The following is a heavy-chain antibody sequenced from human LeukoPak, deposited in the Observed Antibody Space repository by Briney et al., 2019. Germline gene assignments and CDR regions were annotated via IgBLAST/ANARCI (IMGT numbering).Heavy chain of an antibody. D-gene: IGHD3-9*01. V-gene: IGHV1-46*01. Sequence: ASVKVSCKASGYTFTGYYMYWVRQAPGQGLEWMGIINPSDGSTSYAQKFQGRVTMTRDTSTSTVYMELSSLRSEDTAVYYCARRSRWGDILTGWVYYFDYWGQGTLVTVSS. CDR1: GYTFTGYY. CDR3: ARRSRWGDILTGWVYYFDY. CDR2: INPSDGST. J-gene: IGHJ4*02.